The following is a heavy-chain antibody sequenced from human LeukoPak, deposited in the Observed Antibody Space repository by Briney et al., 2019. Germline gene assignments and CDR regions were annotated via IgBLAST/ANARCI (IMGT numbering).Heavy chain of an antibody. CDR2: IRYDETDK. J-gene: IGHJ6*03. Sequence: GGSLRLSCAASGFTFRSYGMHWVRQATGKGLEWVAFIRYDETDKYYADSVKGRFTISRDNSKNTLYLQMSSLRAEDTAVYYCAKATNYYYMDAWGKGTTVTVSS. CDR3: AKATNYYYMDA. V-gene: IGHV3-30*02. CDR1: GFTFRSYG.